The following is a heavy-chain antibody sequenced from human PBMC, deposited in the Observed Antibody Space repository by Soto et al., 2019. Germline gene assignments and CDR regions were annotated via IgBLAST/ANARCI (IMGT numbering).Heavy chain of an antibody. J-gene: IGHJ6*02. V-gene: IGHV4-30-4*01. D-gene: IGHD4-17*01. CDR2: IYYSGST. CDR1: GGSISSGDYY. CDR3: ARDPKYATVTNYYYYGMDV. Sequence: SETLSLTCTVSGGSISSGDYYWSWIRQPPGKGLEWIGYIYYSGSTYYNPSLKSRVTISVDTSKNQFSLKLSSVTAADTAVYYCARDPKYATVTNYYYYGMDVWGQGTTVTVSS.